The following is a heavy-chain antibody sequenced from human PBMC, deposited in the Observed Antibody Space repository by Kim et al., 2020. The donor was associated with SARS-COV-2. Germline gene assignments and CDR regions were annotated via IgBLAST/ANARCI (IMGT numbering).Heavy chain of an antibody. Sequence: GGSLRLSCAASGFTFSSYGMHWVRQAPGKGLEWVAVISYDGSNKYYADSVKGRSTISRDNSKNTLYLQMNSLRAEDTAVYYCAKDSRSKAARPPYYMDV. J-gene: IGHJ6*03. CDR2: ISYDGSNK. CDR1: GFTFSSYG. D-gene: IGHD6-6*01. V-gene: IGHV3-30*18. CDR3: AKDSRSKAARPPYYMDV.